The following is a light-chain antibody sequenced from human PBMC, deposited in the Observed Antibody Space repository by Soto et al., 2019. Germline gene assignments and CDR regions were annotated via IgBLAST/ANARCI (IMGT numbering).Light chain of an antibody. CDR2: GAS. V-gene: IGKV3-20*01. Sequence: EIVLTQSPGTLSLSPGERATLSCRASQSVSSSYLAWYQQKPGQAPRPLIYGASSRAIGIPDRFSGSGSGTDFTLTISRLEPEDFAVYYCQQYGSSPWTSGQGTQVDIK. CDR1: QSVSSSY. CDR3: QQYGSSPWT. J-gene: IGKJ1*01.